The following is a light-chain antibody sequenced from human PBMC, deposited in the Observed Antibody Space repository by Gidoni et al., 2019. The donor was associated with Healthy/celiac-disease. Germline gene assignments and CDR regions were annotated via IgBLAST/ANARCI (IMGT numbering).Light chain of an antibody. CDR1: RSISSY. V-gene: IGKV1-39*01. CDR2: AAS. J-gene: IGKJ1*01. Sequence: DIQMTHAPSSLSASGGDRVTTTCRASRSISSYLNWYQQKPGKAPKLLIYAASSLQSGVPSRFSGSGSATDSPLTISRLPPEDFATYYCQPSYSTPLTFGQGTKVEIK. CDR3: QPSYSTPLT.